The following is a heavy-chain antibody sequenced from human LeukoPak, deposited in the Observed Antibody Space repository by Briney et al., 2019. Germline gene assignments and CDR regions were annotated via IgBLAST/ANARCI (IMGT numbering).Heavy chain of an antibody. J-gene: IGHJ4*02. V-gene: IGHV4-59*01. CDR3: ARAGDWNDLDY. CDR2: IYYSGST. Sequence: SETLSLTCTVSGGSISSYYWSWIRQPPGKGLEWIGYIYYSGSTNYNPSLKSRVTISVDTSKNQFSLKLSSVTAADTAVYYCARAGDWNDLDYWGQGTLVTVSS. D-gene: IGHD1-1*01. CDR1: GGSISSYY.